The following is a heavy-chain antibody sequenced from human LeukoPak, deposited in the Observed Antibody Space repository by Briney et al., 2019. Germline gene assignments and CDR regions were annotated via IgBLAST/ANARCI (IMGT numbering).Heavy chain of an antibody. J-gene: IGHJ5*02. V-gene: IGHV4-4*02. CDR1: GGSISSSNW. CDR3: ARVRGVGTNWFDP. CDR2: IYHSGST. D-gene: IGHD3-10*01. Sequence: SETLSLTCSVSGGSISSSNWWSWVRQPPGKGLEWIGEIYHSGSTNYNPSLKSRVTISVDKSKNQFSLKLSSVTAADTAVYYCARVRGVGTNWFDPWGQGTLVTVSS.